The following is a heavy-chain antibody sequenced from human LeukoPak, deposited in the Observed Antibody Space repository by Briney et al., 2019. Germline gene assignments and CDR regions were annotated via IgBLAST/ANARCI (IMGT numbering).Heavy chain of an antibody. Sequence: SVKVSCKASGGTFSCYAISWVRQAPGQGLEWMGGITPIFGTANYAQKFQGRVTITTDESTSTAYMELSSLRSEDTAVYYCARDYGDYYYYYMDVWGKGTTVTVSS. J-gene: IGHJ6*03. V-gene: IGHV1-69*05. D-gene: IGHD4-17*01. CDR2: ITPIFGTA. CDR3: ARDYGDYYYYYMDV. CDR1: GGTFSCYA.